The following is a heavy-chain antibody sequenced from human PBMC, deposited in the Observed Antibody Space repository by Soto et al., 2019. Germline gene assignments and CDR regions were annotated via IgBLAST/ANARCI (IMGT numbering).Heavy chain of an antibody. V-gene: IGHV4-4*02. D-gene: IGHD2-2*01. CDR3: ARVVGGYYYGMDV. Sequence: QVQLQESGPGLVKPSGTLSLTCAVSGGSISSSNWWSWVRQPPGKGLEWIGEIYHSGSTNYNPSLXXRXPISVDKSKNQFSLKLSSVTAADTAVYYCARVVGGYYYGMDVWAQGTTVTVSS. CDR2: IYHSGST. CDR1: GGSISSSNW. J-gene: IGHJ6*02.